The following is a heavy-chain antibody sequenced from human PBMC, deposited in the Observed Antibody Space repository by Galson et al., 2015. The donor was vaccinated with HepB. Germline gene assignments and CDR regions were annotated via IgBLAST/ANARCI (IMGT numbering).Heavy chain of an antibody. Sequence: SVKVSCKASGYSFTRYHIHWVRQAPGQGLESVGIINPSSGTTYHAQKFQGRVTLTRDTSTSTVYMELSSLRSEDTAVYYCAKDHEREETSGYFDYWGQGTLVTVSS. J-gene: IGHJ4*02. CDR3: AKDHEREETSGYFDY. CDR1: GYSFTRYH. D-gene: IGHD2-15*01. CDR2: INPSSGTT. V-gene: IGHV1-46*01.